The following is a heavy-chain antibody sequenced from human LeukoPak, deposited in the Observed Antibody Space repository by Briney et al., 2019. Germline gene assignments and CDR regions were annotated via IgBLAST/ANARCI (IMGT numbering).Heavy chain of an antibody. D-gene: IGHD1/OR15-1a*01. CDR2: IYQIGST. V-gene: IGHV4-59*01. J-gene: IGHJ4*02. CDR3: ARGPATSTTVLDY. Sequence: SETLSLTCTVSGGSISPYYWSWIRQPPGKGLDWIGYIYQIGSTNYNPSLKSRVTISLDTSKDQFSLNLTSVTAADTAVYYCARGPATSTTVLDYWGQGTLVTVSS. CDR1: GGSISPYY.